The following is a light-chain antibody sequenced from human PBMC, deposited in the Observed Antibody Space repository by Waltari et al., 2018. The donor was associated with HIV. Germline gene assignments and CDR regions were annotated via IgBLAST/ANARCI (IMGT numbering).Light chain of an antibody. CDR1: SSNIGSNS. Sequence: QSVLTQPPSASGTPGQRVAISCSGSSSNIGSNSVTWYQQVSGAAPKLIINSNNQRPSGVPGRFSGSKSGTAGSLAISALQSEDEADYYCAAWDDNRNTVVFGGGTKPTVL. V-gene: IGLV1-44*01. CDR2: SNN. CDR3: AAWDDNRNTVV. J-gene: IGLJ2*01.